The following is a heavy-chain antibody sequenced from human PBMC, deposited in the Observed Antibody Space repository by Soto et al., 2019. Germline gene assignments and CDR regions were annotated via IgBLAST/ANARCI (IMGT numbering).Heavy chain of an antibody. J-gene: IGHJ3*02. CDR3: AADNELGRVWYGPPESDGFET. CDR1: GFTFTSSA. CDR2: IVVGSGNT. D-gene: IGHD6-19*01. Sequence: SVKVSCKASGFTFTSSAVQWVRQARGQRLEWIGWIVVGSGNTNYAQKFQERVTITRDMSTSTAYMELSSLRSEDTAGYYCAADNELGRVWYGPPESDGFETWGKGKMVTVS. V-gene: IGHV1-58*01.